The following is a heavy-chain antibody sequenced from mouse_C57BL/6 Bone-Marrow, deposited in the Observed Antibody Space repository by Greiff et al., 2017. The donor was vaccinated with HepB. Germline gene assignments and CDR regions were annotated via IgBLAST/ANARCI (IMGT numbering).Heavy chain of an antibody. CDR2: IYPGSGST. CDR3: AGYYDYGP. V-gene: IGHV1-55*01. CDR1: GYTFPRYW. D-gene: IGHD2-4*01. Sequence: VKLQPSGAELLPPGASVKMSCQASGYTFPRYWITWVKQRPGQGLEWIGDIYPGSGSTNYNEKFQSKATLTVDTSSSTAYMQLSSLTSEDSAVYYCAGYYDYGPWGQGTLVTVSA. J-gene: IGHJ3*01.